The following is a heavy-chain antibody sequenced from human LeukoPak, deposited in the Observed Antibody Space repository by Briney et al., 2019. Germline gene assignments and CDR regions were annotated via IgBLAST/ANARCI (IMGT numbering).Heavy chain of an antibody. CDR1: GGSISSYY. V-gene: IGHV4-59*08. CDR3: ARHSFPWYSSRWYYWFDP. CDR2: IYYSGST. Sequence: PSETLSLTCTVSGGSISSYYWSWIRQPPGKGLEWIGYIYYSGSTNYNPSLKSRVTISVDTSKNQFSLKLSSVTAADTAVYYCARHSFPWYSSRWYYWFDPWGQGTLVTVSS. D-gene: IGHD6-13*01. J-gene: IGHJ5*02.